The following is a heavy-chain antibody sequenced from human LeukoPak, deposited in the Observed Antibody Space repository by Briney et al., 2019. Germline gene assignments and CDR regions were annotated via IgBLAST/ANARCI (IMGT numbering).Heavy chain of an antibody. D-gene: IGHD3-16*01. CDR2: IKQDGSEK. CDR3: ARDNGGADDY. J-gene: IGHJ4*02. CDR1: EFMLSRDW. Sequence: GGSLRLSCAASEFMLSRDWMSWVREAPGRGLEWVANIKQDGSEKYYVDSVKGRFTISRANAKNSLYLQMNSLRAEDTAVYYCARDNGGADDYWGQGTLVAVSS. V-gene: IGHV3-7*01.